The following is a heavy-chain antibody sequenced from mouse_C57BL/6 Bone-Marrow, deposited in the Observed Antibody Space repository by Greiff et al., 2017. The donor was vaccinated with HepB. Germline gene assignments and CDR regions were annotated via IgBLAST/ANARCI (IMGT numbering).Heavy chain of an antibody. CDR2: ISSGSSTI. CDR1: GFTFSDYG. D-gene: IGHD2-2*01. V-gene: IGHV5-17*01. CDR3: ARNYYGYDGYYFDY. Sequence: EVKVVESGGGLVKPGGSLKLSCAASGFTFSDYGMHWVRQAPEKGLEWVAYISSGSSTIYYADTVKGRFTISRDNAKNTLFLQMTSLRSEDTAMYYCARNYYGYDGYYFDYWGQGTTLTVSS. J-gene: IGHJ2*01.